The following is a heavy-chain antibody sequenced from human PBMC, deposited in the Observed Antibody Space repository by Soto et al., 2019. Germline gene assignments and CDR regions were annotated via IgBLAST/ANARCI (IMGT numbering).Heavy chain of an antibody. CDR3: ASEFRHSTGCYGPDY. J-gene: IGHJ4*02. Sequence: GASVKVSCKASGYTFTTFGISWVRQAPGQGLEWMGWISTRNDDTHYAKNLQGRVTMTTDTATRTAYMELRSLTSDDTAVYYCASEFRHSTGCYGPDYWGQGTLVTVSS. V-gene: IGHV1-18*01. D-gene: IGHD2-2*01. CDR1: GYTFTTFG. CDR2: ISTRNDDT.